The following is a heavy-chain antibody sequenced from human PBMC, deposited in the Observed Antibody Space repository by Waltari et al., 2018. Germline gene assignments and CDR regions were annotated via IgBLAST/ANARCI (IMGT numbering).Heavy chain of an antibody. D-gene: IGHD2-2*01. V-gene: IGHV3-15*01. CDR2: SRSKTDGGTI. J-gene: IGHJ3*02. CDR3: TRRYCSSTTCINAFDI. Sequence: EVQLVESGGGLVKPGGSLRLSCAASGFAFNYDWMIWVRQAPGKELEWVGRSRSKTDGGTIDYAAPVKDRFSISRDDSKNTLYLQMNSLEIEDTAVYYCTRRYCSSTTCINAFDIWGQGTVVTVSS. CDR1: GFAFNYDW.